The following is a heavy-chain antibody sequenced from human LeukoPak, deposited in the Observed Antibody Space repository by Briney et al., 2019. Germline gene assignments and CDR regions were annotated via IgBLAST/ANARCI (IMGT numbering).Heavy chain of an antibody. CDR2: IWYDGSNK. V-gene: IGHV3-33*01. J-gene: IGHJ4*02. D-gene: IGHD5-24*01. CDR3: ARDQVQFLQDYYFDY. CDR1: GFTFSSYG. Sequence: GRSLRLSCAASGFTFSSYGMHWVRQAPGKGLEWVAVIWYDGSNKYYADSVKGRFTISRDNSKNTLYLQMNSLRAEDTAVYYCARDQVQFLQDYYFDYWGQGTLVTVPS.